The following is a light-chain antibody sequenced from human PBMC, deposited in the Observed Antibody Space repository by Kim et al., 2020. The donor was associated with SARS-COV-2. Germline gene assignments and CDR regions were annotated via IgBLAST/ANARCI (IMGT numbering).Light chain of an antibody. Sequence: DIQITQSPSSLSASVGDRAIITCRTSQSISSHLNWYQQKPGKAPKLLIFAASTLQSGVPSRFSGSGSGTDFTLTITTLQPEDFATYYCQQGYSSPQITFGQGTRLEIK. J-gene: IGKJ5*01. V-gene: IGKV1-39*01. CDR3: QQGYSSPQIT. CDR1: QSISSH. CDR2: AAS.